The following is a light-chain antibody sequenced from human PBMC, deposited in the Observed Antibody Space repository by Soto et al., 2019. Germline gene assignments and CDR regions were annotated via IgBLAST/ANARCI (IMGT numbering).Light chain of an antibody. CDR2: KAS. J-gene: IGKJ5*01. Sequence: IQMTQSPSTLSASVGDRVTVACRASQSISSWLAWYEQKPGKAPXPLIYKASSLESGGPSRFIGSGSGTEFTSPISRLQPEDNATDYCQQYENLPPFGQGTRLDIK. CDR3: QQYENLPP. CDR1: QSISSW. V-gene: IGKV1-5*03.